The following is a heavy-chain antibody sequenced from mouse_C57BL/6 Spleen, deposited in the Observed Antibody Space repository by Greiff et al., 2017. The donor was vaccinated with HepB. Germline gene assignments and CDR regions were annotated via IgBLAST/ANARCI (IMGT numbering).Heavy chain of an antibody. CDR2: ISYDGSN. D-gene: IGHD2-1*01. CDR3: ARDEDYGKQEYYLQY. Sequence: EVKLMESGPGLVKPSQSLSLTCSVTGYSITSGYYWNWIRQFPGNKLEWMGYISYDGSNNYNPSLKNRISITRDTSKNQFFLKLNSVTTEDTATYYCARDEDYGKQEYYLQYWCQGTTLTVSS. J-gene: IGHJ2*01. V-gene: IGHV3-6*01. CDR1: GYSITSGYY.